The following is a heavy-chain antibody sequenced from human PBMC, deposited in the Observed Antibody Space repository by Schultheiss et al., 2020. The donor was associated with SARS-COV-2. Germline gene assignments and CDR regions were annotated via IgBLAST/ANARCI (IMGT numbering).Heavy chain of an antibody. V-gene: IGHV4-59*11. CDR2: MYYGENT. Sequence: SETLSLTCTVSGGSITSHYWSWIRQPPGKGLEWIGYMYYGENTNYHPSLKSRVTISGDTSKNQFSLKLTSVTAADTAVYYCARDCGSVACPYGMDLWGQGTTVTVSS. J-gene: IGHJ6*02. CDR3: ARDCGSVACPYGMDL. D-gene: IGHD2-21*01. CDR1: GGSITSHY.